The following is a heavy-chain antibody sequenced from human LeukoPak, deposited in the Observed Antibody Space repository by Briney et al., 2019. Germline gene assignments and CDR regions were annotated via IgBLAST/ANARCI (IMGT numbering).Heavy chain of an antibody. CDR3: ARESERNDRWFDP. Sequence: GASVKVSCKASGYTFRIHDFNWVRQAPGQGREWMGWVSPKTGRTGYAPKFQGRVYMTTNASLITAYIELSSLRSDDTAVYFCARESERNDRWFDPCGQGTLVTVSS. V-gene: IGHV1-8*01. J-gene: IGHJ5*02. D-gene: IGHD1-1*01. CDR1: GYTFRIHD. CDR2: VSPKTGRT.